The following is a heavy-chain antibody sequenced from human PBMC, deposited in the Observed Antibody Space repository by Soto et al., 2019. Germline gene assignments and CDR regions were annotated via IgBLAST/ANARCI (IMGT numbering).Heavy chain of an antibody. CDR3: AGRSDILTGYYSVYYYYGMDV. CDR2: ISAYNGNT. CDR1: GYTFTSYG. Sequence: QVQLVQSGAEVKKPGASVKVSCKASGYTFTSYGISWVRQAPGQGLEWMGWISAYNGNTNYAQKLQGRVTMTTDTSTSTAYMELRSLRSDDTAVYYCAGRSDILTGYYSVYYYYGMDVWGQGTTVTVSS. D-gene: IGHD3-9*01. V-gene: IGHV1-18*01. J-gene: IGHJ6*02.